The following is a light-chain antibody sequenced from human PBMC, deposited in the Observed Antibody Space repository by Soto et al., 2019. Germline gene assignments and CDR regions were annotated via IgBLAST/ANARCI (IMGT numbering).Light chain of an antibody. CDR3: QQYGRSPLT. Sequence: EIVLTQSPGTLSLSPGERAVLSCMSSQSLSSSFLAWYQQKPGQAPRLLIYSSSNRATGIPDRFSGSGSGTDFTLTISRLEPADFAVYYCQQYGRSPLTFGGGTKVDIK. J-gene: IGKJ4*01. V-gene: IGKV3-20*01. CDR2: SSS. CDR1: QSLSSSF.